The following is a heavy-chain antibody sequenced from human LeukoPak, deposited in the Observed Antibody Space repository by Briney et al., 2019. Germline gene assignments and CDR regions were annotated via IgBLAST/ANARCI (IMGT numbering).Heavy chain of an antibody. V-gene: IGHV3-23*01. J-gene: IGHJ4*02. Sequence: PGGSLRLSCAASGFTFRSYAMSWVRQAPGTGLEWVSAISGSGDSTYYADSVKGRFTISRDNSKNTLYLQMNSLRVEDTAVYYCAKDLWFGDPWGYWGQGTLVTVSS. CDR3: AKDLWFGDPWGY. D-gene: IGHD3-10*01. CDR1: GFTFRSYA. CDR2: ISGSGDST.